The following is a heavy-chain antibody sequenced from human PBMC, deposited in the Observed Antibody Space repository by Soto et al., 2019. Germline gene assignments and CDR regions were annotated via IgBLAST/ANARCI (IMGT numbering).Heavy chain of an antibody. CDR3: ARDRRITIFGVVIPLDY. CDR1: GGSFSGYY. D-gene: IGHD3-3*01. V-gene: IGHV4-34*01. J-gene: IGHJ4*02. CDR2: INHSGST. Sequence: SETLSLTCAVYGGSFSGYYWSWIRQPPGKGLEWIGEINHSGSTNYNPSLKSRVTISVDTSKNQFSLKLSSVTAADTAVYYCARDRRITIFGVVIPLDYWGQGTLVTVSS.